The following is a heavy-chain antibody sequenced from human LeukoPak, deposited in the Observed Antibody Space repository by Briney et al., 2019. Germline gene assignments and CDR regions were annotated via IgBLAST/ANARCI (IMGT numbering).Heavy chain of an antibody. CDR1: GFTFSSYA. CDR3: ARGSYTTTWHHLGS. J-gene: IGHJ4*02. CDR2: ISYDGSNK. D-gene: IGHD3-16*01. Sequence: GGSLRLSCAASGFTFSSYAMHWVRQAPGKGLEWVAVISYDGSNKYYADSVKGRFTISRDNSKNTLYLQMNSLRAEDMAVYYCARGSYTTTWHHLGSWGQGTLVTVSS. V-gene: IGHV3-30-3*01.